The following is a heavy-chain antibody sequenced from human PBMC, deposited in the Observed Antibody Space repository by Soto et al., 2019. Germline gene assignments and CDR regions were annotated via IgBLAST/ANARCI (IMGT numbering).Heavy chain of an antibody. CDR3: ARGPPRYSSGWYDYYYYGMDV. Sequence: GASVKVSCKASGYTFTGYYMHWVRQAPGQGLEWMGWINPNSGGTNYAQKFQGWVTMTRDTSISTAYMELSRLRSDDTAVYYCARGPPRYSSGWYDYYYYGMDVWGQGTTVTVSS. CDR1: GYTFTGYY. J-gene: IGHJ6*02. CDR2: INPNSGGT. V-gene: IGHV1-2*04. D-gene: IGHD6-19*01.